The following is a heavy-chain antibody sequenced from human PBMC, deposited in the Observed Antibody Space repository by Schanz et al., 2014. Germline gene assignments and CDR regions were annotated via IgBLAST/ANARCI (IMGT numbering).Heavy chain of an antibody. Sequence: QLQLQESGPGLVKPSETLSLTCTVSGGSISSSSYYWGWIRQPPGKGLEWIGGIYYSGSTYYNPSLKSRVPISVEPPKTHFSLKLTSVTAADTAVYYCARHSGYYYYYGMDVWGQGTTVTVSS. V-gene: IGHV4-39*01. J-gene: IGHJ6*02. CDR1: GGSISSSSYY. CDR2: IYYSGST. CDR3: ARHSGYYYYYGMDV.